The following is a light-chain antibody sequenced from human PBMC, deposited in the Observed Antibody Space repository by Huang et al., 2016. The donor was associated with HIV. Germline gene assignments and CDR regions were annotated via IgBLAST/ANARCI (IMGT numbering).Light chain of an antibody. CDR3: QHYNNWPPWT. V-gene: IGKV3D-15*01. CDR2: GAS. CDR1: QGVSNN. Sequence: EIVMTQSPATLSVSPGERAHLSGRASQGVSNNIAWYQQKPGQTPRLLIHGASTRATGISAKFSGRGSGTDFTLTITSLQPEDSAVYYCQHYNNWPPWTFGPGTQVEI. J-gene: IGKJ1*01.